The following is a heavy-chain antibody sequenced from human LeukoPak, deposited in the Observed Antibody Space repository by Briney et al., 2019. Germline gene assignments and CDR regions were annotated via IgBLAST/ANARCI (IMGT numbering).Heavy chain of an antibody. V-gene: IGHV4-59*01. D-gene: IGHD2-15*01. CDR1: GGSISSYY. CDR3: ARESGYCSGGSCRGWFDP. CDR2: IYYSGST. J-gene: IGHJ5*02. Sequence: SETLSLTCTVSGGSISSYYWSWIRQPPGKGLEWIGYIYYSGSTNYNPSLKSRVTISVDTSKNQFSLKLSSVTAADTAVYYCARESGYCSGGSCRGWFDPWGQGTPVTVSS.